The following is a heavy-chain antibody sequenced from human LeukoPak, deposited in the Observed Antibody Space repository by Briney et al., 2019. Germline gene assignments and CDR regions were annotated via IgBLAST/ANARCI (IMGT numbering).Heavy chain of an antibody. V-gene: IGHV4-59*01. CDR2: IYYSGST. J-gene: IGHJ4*02. CDR3: ARVRFLEWLTLSSYFDY. Sequence: SETLSLTCTVSGGSISSYYWSWIRQPPGKGLEWIGYIYYSGSTIYNPSLRSRVTISLDTSKNQFSLKLGSVTAADTAVYYCARVRFLEWLTLSSYFDYWGQGTLVTVSS. CDR1: GGSISSYY. D-gene: IGHD3-3*01.